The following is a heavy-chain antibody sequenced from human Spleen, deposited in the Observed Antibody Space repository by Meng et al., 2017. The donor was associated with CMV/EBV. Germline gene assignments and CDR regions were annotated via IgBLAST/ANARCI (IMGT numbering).Heavy chain of an antibody. Sequence: QVQLQVSGPGLVXPXXXXXLTXTVSGGSISSYYWSWIRQPAGKGLEWMGRIYTSGSTNYNPPLKSRVTMSVDTSKTQFSLKLSSVTAADTAVYYCAIVPAARGGLSWFDPWGQGTLVTVSS. V-gene: IGHV4-4*07. CDR2: IYTSGST. J-gene: IGHJ5*02. CDR1: GGSISSYY. D-gene: IGHD2-2*01. CDR3: AIVPAARGGLSWFDP.